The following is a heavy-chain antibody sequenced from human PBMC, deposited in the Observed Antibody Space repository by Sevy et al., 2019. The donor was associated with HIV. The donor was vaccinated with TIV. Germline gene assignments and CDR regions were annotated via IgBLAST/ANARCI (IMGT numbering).Heavy chain of an antibody. CDR2: ISSASSYI. V-gene: IGHV3-21*01. CDR3: ARGDYYGSLYYFDY. D-gene: IGHD3-10*01. Sequence: GGSLRLSCAASGFTFNYHFMNWVRQVPGKGLEWVSYISSASSYINYSDSVKGRFTISRDNAMNLVFLEMNNLRPEDTAVYFCARGDYYGSLYYFDYWGQGTLVTVSS. CDR1: GFTFNYHF. J-gene: IGHJ4*02.